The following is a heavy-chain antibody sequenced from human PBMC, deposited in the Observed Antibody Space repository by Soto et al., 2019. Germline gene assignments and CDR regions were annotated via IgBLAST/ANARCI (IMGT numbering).Heavy chain of an antibody. Sequence: QVQLVQSGPEVKKPGASVKVSCKASGYTFNTYGFTWVRQAPGQGLEWMGWIGAHNGDTNYVQNFRGRVTMTVDTSTTTSYMELRSLXXXXXXXXXXXXXXXXXXXXXPXGQGTLVTVSS. CDR1: GYTFNTYG. V-gene: IGHV1-18*02. CDR3: XXXXXXXXXXXP. CDR2: IGAHNGDT. J-gene: IGHJ5*02.